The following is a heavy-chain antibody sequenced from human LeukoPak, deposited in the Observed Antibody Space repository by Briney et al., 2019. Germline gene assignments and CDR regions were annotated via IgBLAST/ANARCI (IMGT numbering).Heavy chain of an antibody. J-gene: IGHJ4*02. D-gene: IGHD6-13*01. Sequence: DPSETLSLTCTVSGGSISSSSYYWGWIRQPPGKGLEWIGSIYYSGSTYYNPSLKSRVTISVDTSKNQFSLKLSSVTAADTAVYYCAREGIAAAGIDYWGQGTLVTVSS. CDR1: GGSISSSSYY. V-gene: IGHV4-39*07. CDR2: IYYSGST. CDR3: AREGIAAAGIDY.